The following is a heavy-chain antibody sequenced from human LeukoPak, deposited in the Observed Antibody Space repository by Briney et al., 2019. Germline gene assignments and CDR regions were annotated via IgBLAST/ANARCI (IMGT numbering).Heavy chain of an antibody. CDR3: ARGFALDF. V-gene: IGHV6-1*01. CDR1: GDTVSSNSAA. CDR2: TYYRSRWYY. Sequence: SQTLSLTCDISGDTVSSNSAAWNWIRQSPSRGLEWLGRTYYRSRWYYDYAVSVKSRITISPDTSKNQFSLQLNSVTADDTAVYYCARGFALDFWGQGTMVTVSS. J-gene: IGHJ3*01.